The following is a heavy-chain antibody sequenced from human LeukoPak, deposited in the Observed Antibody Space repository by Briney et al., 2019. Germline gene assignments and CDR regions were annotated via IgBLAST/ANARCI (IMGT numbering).Heavy chain of an antibody. Sequence: GGSLRLSCSASGFTFSSYAMHWVRQAPGKGLEYVSAISSNGGSTYYADSVKGSFTISRDNSKNTLYLQMNSLRAEDTAVYYCARGDIVVVPAANAFDIWGQGTMVTVSS. D-gene: IGHD2-2*01. CDR1: GFTFSSYA. CDR2: ISSNGGST. J-gene: IGHJ3*02. V-gene: IGHV3-64*04. CDR3: ARGDIVVVPAANAFDI.